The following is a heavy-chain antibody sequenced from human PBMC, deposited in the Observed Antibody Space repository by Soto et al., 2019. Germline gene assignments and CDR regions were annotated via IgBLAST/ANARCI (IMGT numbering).Heavy chain of an antibody. D-gene: IGHD5-12*01. CDR3: ARGNRGWLQSYYFDY. V-gene: IGHV1-69*13. J-gene: IGHJ4*02. Sequence: SVKVSCKASGGTFSSYAISWVRQAPGQGLEWMGGIIPIFGTANYAQKFQGRVTITADESTSTAYMELSSLRSEDTAVYYCARGNRGWLQSYYFDYWGQGTLVTVSS. CDR2: IIPIFGTA. CDR1: GGTFSSYA.